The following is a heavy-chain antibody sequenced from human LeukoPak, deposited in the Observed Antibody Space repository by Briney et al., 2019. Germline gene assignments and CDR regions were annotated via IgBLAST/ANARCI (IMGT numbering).Heavy chain of an antibody. D-gene: IGHD4-23*01. CDR3: AITVYGGNRAEYFQH. J-gene: IGHJ1*01. CDR2: IYYSGST. Sequence: SETLSLTCTVSGGSISSYYWSRIRQPPGKELEWIGYIYYSGSTNYNPSLKSRVTISVDTSKNQFSLKLSSVTAADTAVYYCAITVYGGNRAEYFQHWGQGTLVTVSS. V-gene: IGHV4-59*01. CDR1: GGSISSYY.